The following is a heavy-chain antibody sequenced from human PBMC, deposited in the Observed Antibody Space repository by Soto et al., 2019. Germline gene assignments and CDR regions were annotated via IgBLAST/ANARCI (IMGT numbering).Heavy chain of an antibody. CDR1: GYTFTSYA. J-gene: IGHJ4*02. CDR3: ARNYGDYESFDY. V-gene: IGHV1-3*05. Sequence: QVQLVQSGAEEKKPGASVKVSCKASGYTFTSYAMHWVRQAPGQRLEWMGWINAGNGNTKYSQKFQGRVTITRDTSASTAYMELSSLRSEDTAVYYCARNYGDYESFDYWGQGTLVTVSS. D-gene: IGHD4-17*01. CDR2: INAGNGNT.